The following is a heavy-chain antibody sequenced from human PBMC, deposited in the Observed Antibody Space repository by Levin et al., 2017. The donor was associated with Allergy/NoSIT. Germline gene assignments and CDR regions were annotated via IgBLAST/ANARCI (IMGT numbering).Heavy chain of an antibody. CDR1: GFTFSNYA. Sequence: GGSLRLSCAASGFTFSNYAMTWVRRAPGKGLEWVSTISDNAANTYYADSVKGRFTISRDNFKNTLYLQMNSLRAEDTALYYCARDLKGASYFDYWGQGTLVTVSS. D-gene: IGHD3-16*01. J-gene: IGHJ4*02. CDR2: ISDNAANT. V-gene: IGHV3-23*01. CDR3: ARDLKGASYFDY.